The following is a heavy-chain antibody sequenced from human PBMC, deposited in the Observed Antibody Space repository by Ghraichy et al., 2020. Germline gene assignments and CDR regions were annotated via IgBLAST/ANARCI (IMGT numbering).Heavy chain of an antibody. J-gene: IGHJ4*02. Sequence: SVKVSCKASGGTFSSYAISWVRQAPGQGLEWMGGIIPIFGTANYAQKFQGRVTITADESTSTAYMELSSLRSEDTAVYYCARDSKSMSGIFDYWGQGTLVTVSS. CDR2: IIPIFGTA. V-gene: IGHV1-69*13. D-gene: IGHD3-10*01. CDR1: GGTFSSYA. CDR3: ARDSKSMSGIFDY.